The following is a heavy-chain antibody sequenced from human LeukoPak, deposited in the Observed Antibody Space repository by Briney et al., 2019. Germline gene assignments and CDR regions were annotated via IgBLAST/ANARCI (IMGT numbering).Heavy chain of an antibody. CDR3: ARTWGFDYGENFDP. CDR1: GYTFTSYY. D-gene: IGHD4-17*01. Sequence: ASVKVSCTASGYTFTSYYMHWVRQAPGQGLEWMGIINPSGGSTSYAQKFQGRVTITADKSTSTAYMELSSLRSEDTAVYYCARTWGFDYGENFDPWGQGTLVTVAS. CDR2: INPSGGST. V-gene: IGHV1-46*01. J-gene: IGHJ5*02.